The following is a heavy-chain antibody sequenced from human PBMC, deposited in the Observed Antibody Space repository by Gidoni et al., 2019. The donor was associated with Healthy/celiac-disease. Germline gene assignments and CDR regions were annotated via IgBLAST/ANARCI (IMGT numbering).Heavy chain of an antibody. CDR1: YGSYS. J-gene: IGHJ3*02. D-gene: IGHD6-19*01. CDR3: ASWAVAGTGDDAFDI. CDR2: ISSSSSYI. V-gene: IGHV3-21*01. Sequence: YGSYSMNWVRQAPGKGLEWVSSISSSSSYIYYADSVKGRFTISRDNAKNSLYLQMNSLRAEDTAVYYCASWAVAGTGDDAFDIWGQGTMVTVSS.